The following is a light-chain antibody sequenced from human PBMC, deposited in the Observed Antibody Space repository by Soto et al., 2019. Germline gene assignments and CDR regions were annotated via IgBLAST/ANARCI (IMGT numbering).Light chain of an antibody. J-gene: IGKJ2*01. Sequence: DIRMTQSPSSLSASVGDRVTITCRASQSISSYLNWYQQKPGKAPKLLIYAASSLQRGVPSRFSGSGSGTDFTLTISSLQPEDFATYYCQQSYSTLYTFGQGTKLEIK. CDR3: QQSYSTLYT. CDR2: AAS. V-gene: IGKV1-39*01. CDR1: QSISSY.